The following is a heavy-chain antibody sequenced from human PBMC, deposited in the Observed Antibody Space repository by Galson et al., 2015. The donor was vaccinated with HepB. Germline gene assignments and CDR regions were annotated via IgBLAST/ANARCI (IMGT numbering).Heavy chain of an antibody. CDR1: GYTFTSYY. D-gene: IGHD3-22*01. CDR3: ARVRLGDYYDAFDY. J-gene: IGHJ4*02. CDR2: INPNTGSA. V-gene: IGHV1-46*01. Sequence: SVKVSCKASGYTFTSYYLHWVRQAPGQGLEWMGIINPNTGSASYAQKFQGRVTMTRDTSTTTVYMEMSSLRSEDTAVYYCARVRLGDYYDAFDYWGQGTLVTISS.